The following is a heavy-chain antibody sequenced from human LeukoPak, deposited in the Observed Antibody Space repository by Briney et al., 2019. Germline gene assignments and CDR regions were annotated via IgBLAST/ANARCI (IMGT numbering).Heavy chain of an antibody. CDR3: ANRKDSSGGSVDY. CDR1: GFTFSSYE. V-gene: IGHV3-48*03. CDR2: ISSSGSTI. Sequence: GGSLRLSCAASGFTFSSYEMNWVRQAPGKGLEWVSYISSSGSTIYYADSVKGRFTISRDNAKNSLYLQMNSLRAEDTAVYYCANRKDSSGGSVDYWGQGTLVTVSS. D-gene: IGHD2-15*01. J-gene: IGHJ4*02.